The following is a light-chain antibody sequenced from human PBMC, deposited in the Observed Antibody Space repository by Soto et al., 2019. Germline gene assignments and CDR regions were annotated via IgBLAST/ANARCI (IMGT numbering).Light chain of an antibody. CDR3: CSYAGSDYV. CDR2: EVS. V-gene: IGLV2-23*02. J-gene: IGLJ1*01. CDR1: SSDVGRYNL. Sequence: QSALTQPASVSGSPGQSLSISCTGASSDVGRYNLVSWYQHHPGKVPKLMIYEVSKRPSGVSHRFSGSRSGNTASLTIPGLQAEDEADYYCCSYAGSDYVFGTGTKVTVL.